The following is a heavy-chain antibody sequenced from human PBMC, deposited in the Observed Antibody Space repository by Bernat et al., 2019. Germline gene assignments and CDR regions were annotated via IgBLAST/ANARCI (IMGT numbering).Heavy chain of an antibody. Sequence: QVQLVQSGAEVKKPGSSVKVSCKASGGTFSSYAISWVRQAPGQGLEWVGGIIPIFGTANYAQKDKGRVTITADEAASTACRELSSPRSEDTSVYYCASNDEEMATMFSQELAGAFDIWGQGTMVTVSS. CDR1: GGTFSSYA. J-gene: IGHJ3*02. V-gene: IGHV1-69*01. D-gene: IGHD5-24*01. CDR2: IIPIFGTA. CDR3: ASNDEEMATMFSQELAGAFDI.